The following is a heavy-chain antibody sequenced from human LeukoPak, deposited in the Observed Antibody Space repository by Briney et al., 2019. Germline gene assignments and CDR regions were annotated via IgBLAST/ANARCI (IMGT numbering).Heavy chain of an antibody. CDR2: ISGSGGST. D-gene: IGHD6-19*01. Sequence: GGSLRLSCAASGFTFSSYAMSWVRQAPGKGLEWVSAISGSGGSTYYADSVKGRFTISRDNSKNTLYLQMNSLRAEDTAVYYCAKGRYSSGWSLFAFDIWGQGTMVTVSS. J-gene: IGHJ3*02. V-gene: IGHV3-23*01. CDR3: AKGRYSSGWSLFAFDI. CDR1: GFTFSSYA.